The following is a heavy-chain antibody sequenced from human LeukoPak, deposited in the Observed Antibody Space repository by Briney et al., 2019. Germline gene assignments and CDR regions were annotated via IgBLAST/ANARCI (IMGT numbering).Heavy chain of an antibody. J-gene: IGHJ4*02. D-gene: IGHD4-11*01. CDR1: GFTFNTHS. CDR3: ARGDGGDSYYKTY. Sequence: PGGSLRLSCAASGFTFNTHSMNWVRQAPGKGLEWVSSISSDSKYIYYADSLKGRFFISRDNAKNSLYLQVNSVRVEDTAVYYCARGDGGDSYYKTYWGRGTLVTVSS. V-gene: IGHV3-21*01. CDR2: ISSDSKYI.